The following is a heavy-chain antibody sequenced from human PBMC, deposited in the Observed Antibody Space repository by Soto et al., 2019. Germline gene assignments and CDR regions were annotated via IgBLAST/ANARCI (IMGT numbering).Heavy chain of an antibody. V-gene: IGHV1-18*01. CDR2: ISTFNGET. CDR1: GYTFNTYG. J-gene: IGHJ4*02. D-gene: IGHD2-2*01. Sequence: ASVKVSCKASGYTFNTYGISWVRQAPGQGLEWMGWISTFNGETRYAQKFQARVTVTTDTSTTTGYMELRSLRSDDTAVYYCARDVGYCSSSTCLIDHWGQGTLVAVSS. CDR3: ARDVGYCSSSTCLIDH.